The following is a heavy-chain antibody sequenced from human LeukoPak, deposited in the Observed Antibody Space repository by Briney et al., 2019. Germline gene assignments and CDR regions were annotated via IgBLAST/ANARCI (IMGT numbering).Heavy chain of an antibody. V-gene: IGHV5-51*01. Sequence: GESLKISCKGSGYSFTSYWIGWGRQMPGKGLEWMGIIYPGDSDTRYSPSFQGQVTISADKSISTAYLQWSSLKASDTDMYYCASPYCSSTSCVDYWGQGTLVTVSS. J-gene: IGHJ4*02. CDR2: IYPGDSDT. D-gene: IGHD2-2*01. CDR1: GYSFTSYW. CDR3: ASPYCSSTSCVDY.